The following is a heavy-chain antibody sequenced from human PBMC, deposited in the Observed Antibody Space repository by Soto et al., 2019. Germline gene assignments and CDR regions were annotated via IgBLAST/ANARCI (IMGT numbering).Heavy chain of an antibody. CDR3: IYYGDYDDY. CDR2: IYYSGST. J-gene: IGHJ4*02. D-gene: IGHD4-17*01. V-gene: IGHV4-39*01. CDR1: GGSISSSSYY. Sequence: SETLSLTCTVSGGSISSSSYYWGWIRQPPGKGLEWIGSIYYSGSTYYNPSLKSRVTISVDTSKNQFSLKLSSVTAADTAVYYWIYYGDYDDYSGQGTLGIVSS.